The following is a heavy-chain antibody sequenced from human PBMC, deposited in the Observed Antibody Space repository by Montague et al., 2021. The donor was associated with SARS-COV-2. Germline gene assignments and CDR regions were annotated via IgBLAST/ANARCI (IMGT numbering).Heavy chain of an antibody. CDR1: GVSVTDYY. CDR3: ARDGSLRFEILIGPRHYYYCMDV. J-gene: IGHJ6*02. D-gene: IGHD3-9*01. Sequence: SETLSLTCTVSGVSVTDYYWSWIRQPPGKGLEWVGDVLYDKGTNFNPSLKSRVAISVDTSKNQFSLKLSSVTAADTAVYYCARDGSLRFEILIGPRHYYYCMDVWGQGTTVTVSS. V-gene: IGHV4-59*02. CDR2: VLYDKGT.